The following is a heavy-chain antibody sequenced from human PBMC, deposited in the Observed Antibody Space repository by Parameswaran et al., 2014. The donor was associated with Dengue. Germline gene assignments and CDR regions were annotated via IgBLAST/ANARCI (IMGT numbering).Heavy chain of an antibody. V-gene: IGHV1-3*01. J-gene: IGHJ4*02. CDR2: INAGNGNT. CDR3: ARGSLLSLGY. D-gene: IGHD7-27*01. Sequence: VRQAPGQRLEWMGWINAGNGNTKYSQKFQGRVTITRDTSASTAYMELSSLRSEDTAVYYCARGSLLSLGYWGQGTLVTVSS.